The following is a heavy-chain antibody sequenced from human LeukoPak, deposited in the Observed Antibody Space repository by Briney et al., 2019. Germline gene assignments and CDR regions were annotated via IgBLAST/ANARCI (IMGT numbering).Heavy chain of an antibody. D-gene: IGHD6-13*01. CDR1: GGSISSGSYY. Sequence: PSQTLSLTCTVSGGSISSGSYYWSWIRQPAGKGLEWIGRIYTSGSTNYNPSLKSRVTISVDTSKNQFSLKLSSVTAADTAVYYCARAGAVGSSSWYWFDPWGQGTLVTVSS. CDR3: ARAGAVGSSSWYWFDP. V-gene: IGHV4-61*02. CDR2: IYTSGST. J-gene: IGHJ5*02.